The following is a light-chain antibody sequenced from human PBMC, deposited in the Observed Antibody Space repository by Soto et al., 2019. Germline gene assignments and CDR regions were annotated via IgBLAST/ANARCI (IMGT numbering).Light chain of an antibody. CDR2: QVN. V-gene: IGLV2-14*01. J-gene: IGLJ1*01. CDR3: ASFRSGTILV. CDR1: RSDIGDSNF. Sequence: QSALTQPASVSGSPGQSVTVSCTGPRSDIGDSNFISWYQHCPGKAPRLLIYQVNNRPSGVSGRFSGSKAGNTASLTISGLLDDDEADYFCASFRSGTILVFGSGTQLTVL.